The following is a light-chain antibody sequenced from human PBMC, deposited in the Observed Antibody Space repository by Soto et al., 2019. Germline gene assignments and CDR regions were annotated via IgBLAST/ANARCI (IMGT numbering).Light chain of an antibody. Sequence: EIVLTQSPGTLSLSPGETATLSCRASQSINNYFLAWHQQRPGQAPRLLIFRASQRASGIPDRFRGSGSGTDFTLTITRLELEDFAVYYCQQYTNAPRTFGQGTKVDIK. J-gene: IGKJ1*01. CDR1: QSINNYF. CDR2: RAS. V-gene: IGKV3-20*01. CDR3: QQYTNAPRT.